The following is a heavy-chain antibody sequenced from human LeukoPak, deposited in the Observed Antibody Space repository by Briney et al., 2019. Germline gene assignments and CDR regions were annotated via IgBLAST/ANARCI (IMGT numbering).Heavy chain of an antibody. J-gene: IGHJ4*02. CDR3: ARVDGSPDY. D-gene: IGHD2-15*01. CDR1: GYTFTTLD. V-gene: IGHV1-8*03. CDR2: INPNSGST. Sequence: PWASVKVSCKASGYTFTTLDINWVRQATGQGLEWMGWINPNSGSTGYAQKFQGRVTITRDTSISTAYMELSSLRSEDTAVYYYARVDGSPDYWGQGTLVTVSS.